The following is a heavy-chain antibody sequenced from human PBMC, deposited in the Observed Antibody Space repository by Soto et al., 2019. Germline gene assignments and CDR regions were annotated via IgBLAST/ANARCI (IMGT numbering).Heavy chain of an antibody. CDR2: ISGYNGNT. D-gene: IGHD2-21*01. Sequence: QVVLEQSGGEVKKPGAPVKVSCKASGHTFSGYSITWVRQAPGQGLEWMGRISGYNGNTNYARTLRGRLTLTTDTSTSTAYMELRSLTSDDTAVYYCARDVFCGGAPACPDMDVWGQGTTVTVSS. V-gene: IGHV1-18*04. J-gene: IGHJ6*02. CDR1: GHTFSGYS. CDR3: ARDVFCGGAPACPDMDV.